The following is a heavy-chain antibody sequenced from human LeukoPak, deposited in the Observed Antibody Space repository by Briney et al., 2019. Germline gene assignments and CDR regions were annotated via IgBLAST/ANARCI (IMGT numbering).Heavy chain of an antibody. CDR1: GYTFTGYY. J-gene: IGHJ4*02. CDR2: INPNSGGT. D-gene: IGHD3-3*01. CDR3: ARLNYDFWSGYYGAIDY. V-gene: IGHV1-2*02. Sequence: ASVKVSCKASGYTFTGYYMHWVRQAPGQGLEWMGWINPNSGGTNYAQKFQGRVTMTRDTSISTAYMELSRLRSDDTAVYCCARLNYDFWSGYYGAIDYWGQGTLVTVSS.